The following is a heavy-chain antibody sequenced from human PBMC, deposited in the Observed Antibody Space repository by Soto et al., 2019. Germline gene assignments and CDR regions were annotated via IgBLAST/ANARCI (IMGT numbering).Heavy chain of an antibody. V-gene: IGHV1-8*01. D-gene: IGHD2-15*01. CDR1: GYTFTSYD. J-gene: IGHJ5*02. CDR2: MNPNSGNT. Sequence: ASVKVSCTASGYTFTSYDINWVRQATGQGLEWMGWMNPNSGNTGYAQKFQGRVTMTRNTSISTAYMELSSLRSEDTAVYYCARGANVDMNWFDPWGQGTLVTVSS. CDR3: ARGANVDMNWFDP.